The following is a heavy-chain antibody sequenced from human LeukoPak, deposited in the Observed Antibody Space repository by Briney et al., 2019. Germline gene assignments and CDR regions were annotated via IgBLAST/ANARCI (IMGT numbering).Heavy chain of an antibody. CDR3: ARGNRYEQWLVRGDY. D-gene: IGHD6-19*01. V-gene: IGHV1-69*13. J-gene: IGHJ4*02. CDR1: GGTFSSYA. CDR2: IIPIFGTA. Sequence: SVKVSCKASGGTFSSYAISWVRQAPGQGLEWMGGIIPIFGTANYAQKFQGRATITADESTSTAYMELSSLRSEDTAVYYCARGNRYEQWLVRGDYWGQGTLVTVSS.